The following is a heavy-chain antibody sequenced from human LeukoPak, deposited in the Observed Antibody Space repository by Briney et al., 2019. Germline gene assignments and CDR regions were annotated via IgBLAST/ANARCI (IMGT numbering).Heavy chain of an antibody. D-gene: IGHD6-13*01. CDR3: ARGGWGRIADLSDWFDP. Sequence: ASVKVSCKASGYTFTSYYMHWVRQAPGQGLEWMGWINPNSGGTNYAQKFQGRVTMTRDTSISTAYMELSRLRSDDTAAYYCARGGWGRIADLSDWFDPWGQGTLVTVSS. CDR1: GYTFTSYY. CDR2: INPNSGGT. V-gene: IGHV1-2*02. J-gene: IGHJ5*02.